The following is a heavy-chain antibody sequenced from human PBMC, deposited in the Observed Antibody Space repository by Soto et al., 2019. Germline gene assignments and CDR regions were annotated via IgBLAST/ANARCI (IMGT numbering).Heavy chain of an antibody. CDR1: GGSISSGDYY. CDR2: IYYSGST. D-gene: IGHD3-22*01. V-gene: IGHV4-30-4*01. Sequence: SETLSLTCTVSGGSISSGDYYWSWIRQPPGKGLEWIGYIYYSGSTYYNPSLKSRVTISVDTSKNQFSLKLSSVTAADTAVYYCAREHDSSGSWGVWFDPWGQGTLVTVSS. J-gene: IGHJ5*02. CDR3: AREHDSSGSWGVWFDP.